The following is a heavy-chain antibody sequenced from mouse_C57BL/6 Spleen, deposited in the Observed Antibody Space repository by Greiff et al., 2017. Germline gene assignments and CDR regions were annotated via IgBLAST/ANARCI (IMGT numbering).Heavy chain of an antibody. CDR3: ARRVYDGYYGYFDY. CDR2: IYPGDGDT. Sequence: QVQLQQSGAELVKPGASVKISCKASGYAFSSYWMNWVKQRPGKGLEWIGQIYPGDGDTNYNGKFKGKATLTADKSSSTAYMQLSSLTSEDSAVYFCARRVYDGYYGYFDYWGQGNTLTVSS. J-gene: IGHJ2*01. CDR1: GYAFSSYW. V-gene: IGHV1-80*01. D-gene: IGHD2-3*01.